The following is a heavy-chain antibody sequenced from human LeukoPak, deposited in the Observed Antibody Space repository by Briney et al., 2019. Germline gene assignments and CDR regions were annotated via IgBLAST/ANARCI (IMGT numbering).Heavy chain of an antibody. Sequence: VASVKVSCKASGYTFIGYYMHWVRQAPGQGLEWMGWINPNSGGTNYAQKFQGWVTMTRDTSISTAYMELSRLRSDDTAVYYCARAYSSGWWVTVDYWGQGTLVTVSS. CDR1: GYTFIGYY. V-gene: IGHV1-2*04. D-gene: IGHD6-19*01. J-gene: IGHJ4*02. CDR3: ARAYSSGWWVTVDY. CDR2: INPNSGGT.